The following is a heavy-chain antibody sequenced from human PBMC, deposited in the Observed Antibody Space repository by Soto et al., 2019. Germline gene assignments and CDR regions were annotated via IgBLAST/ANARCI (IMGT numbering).Heavy chain of an antibody. V-gene: IGHV1-46*01. J-gene: IGHJ4*02. CDR3: ARELPGAEVGFDY. Sequence: QVQLVQSGAEVKKPGASVTVSCKASGYSFTTYYIHWARQAPGEGLEWMGMINLSNGDTNYAREFRGRVTMTRDTSANTAYMDLSSLRSEDTAVYYCARELPGAEVGFDYWGQGTLVTVSS. CDR1: GYSFTTYY. CDR2: INLSNGDT.